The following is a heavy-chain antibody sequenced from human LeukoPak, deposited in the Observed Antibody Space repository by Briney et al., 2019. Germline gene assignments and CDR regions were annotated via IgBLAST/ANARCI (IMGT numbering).Heavy chain of an antibody. CDR3: ARYPQEEYSSGWYWYFDL. Sequence: PSETLSLTCTVSGGSISSYYWSWIRQPPGKGLEWIGYIYYSGSTNYNPSLKSRVTISVDTSKNQFSLKLGSVTAADTAVYYCARYPQEEYSSGWYWYFDLWGRGTLATVSS. D-gene: IGHD6-19*01. J-gene: IGHJ2*01. CDR2: IYYSGST. CDR1: GGSISSYY. V-gene: IGHV4-59*01.